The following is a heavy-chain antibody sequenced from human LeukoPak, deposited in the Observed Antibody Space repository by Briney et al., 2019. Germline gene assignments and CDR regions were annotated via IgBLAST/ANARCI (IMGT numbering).Heavy chain of an antibody. CDR3: ARLSLPGKQWLLGFDY. CDR1: GGSISSSSYY. V-gene: IGHV4-39*01. J-gene: IGHJ4*02. CDR2: IYYSGST. D-gene: IGHD6-19*01. Sequence: PSETLSLTCTVSGGSISSSSYYWGWIRQPPGKGLEWIGSIYYSGSTYYNPSLKSRVTISVDTSKNQFSLKLSSVTAADTAVYYCARLSLPGKQWLLGFDYWGQGTLVTVSS.